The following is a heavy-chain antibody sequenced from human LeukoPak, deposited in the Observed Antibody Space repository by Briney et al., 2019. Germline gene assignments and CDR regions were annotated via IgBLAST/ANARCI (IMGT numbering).Heavy chain of an antibody. V-gene: IGHV3-74*01. D-gene: IGHD2-8*01. CDR2: IDGDGSST. J-gene: IGHJ5*02. CDR3: ARDGVALDP. Sequence: GGSLRLSCVGSGFTFRNYWMSWVRQAPGKGLVWVSRIDGDGSSTNYADSVKGRFTISRDNAKNTLYLQMHSLRAEDTAVYYCARDGVALDPWGQGTLVTVSS. CDR1: GFTFRNYW.